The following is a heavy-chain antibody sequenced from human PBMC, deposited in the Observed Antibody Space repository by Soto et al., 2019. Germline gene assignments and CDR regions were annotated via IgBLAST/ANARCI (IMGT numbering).Heavy chain of an antibody. CDR1: GGSISSGDYY. Sequence: QVQLQESGPRLVKPSQTLSLTCTVSGGSISSGDYYWSWIRQPPGKGLEWIGYIYYSGSTYYNPSLKSRVTISVDTSKNQFSLKLSSVTAADTAVYYCARSQVVAATPEYYFDYWGQGTLVTVSS. J-gene: IGHJ4*02. CDR2: IYYSGST. V-gene: IGHV4-30-4*01. CDR3: ARSQVVAATPEYYFDY. D-gene: IGHD2-15*01.